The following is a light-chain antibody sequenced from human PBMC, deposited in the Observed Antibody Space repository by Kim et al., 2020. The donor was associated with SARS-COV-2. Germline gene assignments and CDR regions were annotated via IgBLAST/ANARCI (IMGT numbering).Light chain of an antibody. Sequence: DIQMTQSPSSLSASVGDRVTITCRASQCISNYLAWYQQKPGKVPKLLIYAASTLQSGVPSRFSGSGSGTDFTLTISSLQPEDVATYYCQKYNSAPQLTFGGGTKVDIK. CDR2: AAS. CDR1: QCISNY. V-gene: IGKV1-27*01. J-gene: IGKJ4*01. CDR3: QKYNSAPQLT.